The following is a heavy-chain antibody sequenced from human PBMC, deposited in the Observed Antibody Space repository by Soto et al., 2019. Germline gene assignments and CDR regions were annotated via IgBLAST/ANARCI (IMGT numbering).Heavy chain of an antibody. J-gene: IGHJ6*03. Sequence: QVQLVQSGAEVKKTGASVKVSCKASGYTFTSYGISWVRQAPGQGLEWMGWISAYNGNTNYAQKLQGRVTMTTDTSTSTAYMELRSLRSDDTALYYCARAYGDYMGYYYYYYYMDVWGKGTTVTVSS. CDR2: ISAYNGNT. CDR1: GYTFTSYG. CDR3: ARAYGDYMGYYYYYYYMDV. V-gene: IGHV1-18*01. D-gene: IGHD4-17*01.